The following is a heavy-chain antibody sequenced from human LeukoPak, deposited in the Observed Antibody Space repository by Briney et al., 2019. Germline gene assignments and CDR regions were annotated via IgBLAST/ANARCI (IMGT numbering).Heavy chain of an antibody. J-gene: IGHJ4*02. CDR2: IRYDGSNK. D-gene: IGHD3-10*01. CDR3: AKESRSTGGTMVRGVIRYFDY. V-gene: IGHV3-30*02. CDR1: GFTFSNYE. Sequence: GGSLRLSCAASGFTFSNYEMHWVRQAPGKGLEWVAFIRYDGSNKYYADSVKGRFTISRDNSKNTLYLQMNSLRAEDTAVYYCAKESRSTGGTMVRGVIRYFDYWGQGTLVTVSS.